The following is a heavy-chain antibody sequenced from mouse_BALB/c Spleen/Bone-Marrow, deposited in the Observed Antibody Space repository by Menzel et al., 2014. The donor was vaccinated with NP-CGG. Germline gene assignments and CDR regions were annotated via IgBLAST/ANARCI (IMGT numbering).Heavy chain of an antibody. CDR1: GYTFTSYV. V-gene: IGHV1-14*01. J-gene: IGHJ4*01. CDR2: INPYNDDT. Sequence: VQLQQSGPELVKPGASVMMSCKASGYTFTSYVIHWVEQKPGQGLEWIAYINPYNDDTKYNEKLKGKATLTSDKSSSTANMEFSSLTSEDSAVFYCARGGITNYYGLDYWGQGTSVTASS. CDR3: ARGGITNYYGLDY. D-gene: IGHD2-4*01.